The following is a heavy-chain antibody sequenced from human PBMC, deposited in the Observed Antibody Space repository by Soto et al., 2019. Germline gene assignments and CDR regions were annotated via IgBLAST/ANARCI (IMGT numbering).Heavy chain of an antibody. V-gene: IGHV3-23*01. CDR3: AKGIAAAGSGPGDY. Sequence: GGSLRLSCAASGFTFSSYAMSWVRQAPGKGLEWVSAISGSGGSTYYADSVKGRFTISRDNSKNTLYLQMNSLRAEDTAVYYCAKGIAAAGSGPGDYWGQGTLGTVSS. J-gene: IGHJ4*02. CDR1: GFTFSSYA. D-gene: IGHD6-13*01. CDR2: ISGSGGST.